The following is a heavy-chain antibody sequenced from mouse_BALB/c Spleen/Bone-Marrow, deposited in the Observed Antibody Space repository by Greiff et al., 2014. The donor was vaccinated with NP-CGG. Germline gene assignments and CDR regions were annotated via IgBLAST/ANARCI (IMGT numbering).Heavy chain of an antibody. CDR3: ATYYRYDRRFAY. CDR2: IDPANGNT. V-gene: IGHV14-3*02. CDR1: GFNIKDTY. D-gene: IGHD2-14*01. J-gene: IGHJ3*01. Sequence: VQLQQSGAELVKPGASVKLSCTASGFNIKDTYMHWVKQRPEQGLEWIGRIDPANGNTKYDPKFQSKATITADTSSNTAYLQLSSLTSEDTAVYYCATYYRYDRRFAYWGQGTLVTVSA.